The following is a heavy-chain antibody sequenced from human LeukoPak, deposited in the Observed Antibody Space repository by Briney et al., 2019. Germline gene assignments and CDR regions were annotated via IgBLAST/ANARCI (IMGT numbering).Heavy chain of an antibody. J-gene: IGHJ4*02. V-gene: IGHV3-7*03. CDR2: IKQDGSEK. D-gene: IGHD1-26*01. CDR1: GFTFSSYW. CDR3: ATKSGNYYNY. Sequence: GGSLRLSCAASGFTFSSYWMSWVRQAPGKGLEWVANIKQDGSEKYYVDSVKGRFTISRDNAKKSLYLQINSLRAEDTAVYYCATKSGNYYNYWGQGTLVTVSS.